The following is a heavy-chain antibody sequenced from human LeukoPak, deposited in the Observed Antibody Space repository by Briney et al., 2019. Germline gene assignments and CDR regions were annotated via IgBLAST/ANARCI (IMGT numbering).Heavy chain of an antibody. CDR1: GGSFSGYY. CDR2: INHSGST. J-gene: IGHJ4*02. D-gene: IGHD3-16*01. V-gene: IGHV4-34*01. CDR3: ARGVYYGGVPYHELDY. Sequence: SETLSLTCAVYGGSFSGYYWSWIRQPPGKGLEWIGEINHSGSTNYNPSLKSRVTISVDTSKNRFSLKLSSVTAADTAVYYCARGVYYGGVPYHELDYWGQGTLVTVSS.